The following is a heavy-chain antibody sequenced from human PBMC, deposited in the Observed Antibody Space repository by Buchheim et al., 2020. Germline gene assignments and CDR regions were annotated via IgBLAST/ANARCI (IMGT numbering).Heavy chain of an antibody. Sequence: QVQLQQWGAGLLKPSETLSLTCAVYGGSFSGYYWSWIRQPPGKGLEWIGEINHSGSTNYNPSLKSRVTISVDTSKNQFSLKLSSVTAADTAVYYCARVRTPKIYCSSTRCYKRGGWFDPWGQGTL. D-gene: IGHD2-2*02. CDR3: ARVRTPKIYCSSTRCYKRGGWFDP. CDR2: INHSGST. V-gene: IGHV4-34*01. J-gene: IGHJ5*02. CDR1: GGSFSGYY.